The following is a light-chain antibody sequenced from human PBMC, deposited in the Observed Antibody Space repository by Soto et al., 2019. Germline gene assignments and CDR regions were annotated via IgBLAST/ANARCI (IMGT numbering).Light chain of an antibody. Sequence: QSVLTQPASVSGSPGQSITISCTGTSSDVGGYNYVSWYQQHPGKAPKLMIYEVSNRPSGVSNRFSGSKSGNTASLTISGLQDEDEADYYCSSYTSTGTYVFGTGTKLTVL. CDR1: SSDVGGYNY. V-gene: IGLV2-14*01. CDR3: SSYTSTGTYV. J-gene: IGLJ1*01. CDR2: EVS.